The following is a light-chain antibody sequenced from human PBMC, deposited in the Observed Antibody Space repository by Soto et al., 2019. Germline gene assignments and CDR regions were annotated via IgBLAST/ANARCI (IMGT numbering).Light chain of an antibody. Sequence: DIQMTQSPPSLSASVGDRVTITCRASQTISTYLNWYQQKPGKAPKLLIFAASSLQSGVPSRFRGSGSGTDFTLTISSLQPEDFATYYCQQSYSTPLTFGGGTKVEIK. V-gene: IGKV1-39*01. J-gene: IGKJ4*01. CDR2: AAS. CDR1: QTISTY. CDR3: QQSYSTPLT.